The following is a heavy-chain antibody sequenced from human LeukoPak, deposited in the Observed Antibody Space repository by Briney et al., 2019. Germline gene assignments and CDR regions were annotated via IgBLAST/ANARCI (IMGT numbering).Heavy chain of an antibody. CDR2: IKQDGSEK. J-gene: IGHJ3*02. V-gene: IGHV3-7*01. D-gene: IGHD3-10*01. Sequence: GGTLRLSCAASGFTFSSYGMHWVRQAPGKGLEWVANIKQDGSEKYYVDSVKGRFTISRDNAKNSLYLQMNSLRAEDTAVYYCARALGTGDAFDIWGQGTMVTVSS. CDR1: GFTFSSYG. CDR3: ARALGTGDAFDI.